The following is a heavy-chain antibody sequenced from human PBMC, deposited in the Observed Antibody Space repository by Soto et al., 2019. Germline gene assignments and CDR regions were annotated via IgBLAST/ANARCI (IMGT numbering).Heavy chain of an antibody. CDR3: ARTGYCSSTSCGIFDY. J-gene: IGHJ4*02. D-gene: IGHD2-2*01. V-gene: IGHV1-3*01. CDR1: GYTFTSYA. CDR2: INAGNGNT. Sequence: GASVKVSCKASGYTFTSYAMHWVRQAPGQRLEWMGWINAGNGNTKYSQKFQGRVTITRDTSASTAYMELSSLRSEDTALYYCARTGYCSSTSCGIFDYWGQGTLVTVSS.